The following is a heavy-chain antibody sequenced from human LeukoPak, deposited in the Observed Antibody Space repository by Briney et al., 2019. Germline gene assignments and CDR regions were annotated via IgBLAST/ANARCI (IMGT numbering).Heavy chain of an antibody. CDR1: GFTFSSYA. CDR2: IGGGGGST. V-gene: IGHV3-23*01. D-gene: IGHD2-21*02. J-gene: IGHJ4*02. Sequence: PGGSLRLSCAASGFTFSSYAMSWVRQAPGKGLEWVSTIGGGGGSTYYADFVKGRFTISRDNSKNTLYLQMNSLRAEDTAVYYCARRTATQNFDYWGQGTLVTVSS. CDR3: ARRTATQNFDY.